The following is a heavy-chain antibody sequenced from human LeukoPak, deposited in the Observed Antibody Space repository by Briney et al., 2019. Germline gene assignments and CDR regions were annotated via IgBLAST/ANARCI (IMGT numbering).Heavy chain of an antibody. J-gene: IGHJ5*02. CDR3: ARGGYCGGDCYPGPVRNP. CDR1: GYTFTSYG. CDR2: ISAYNGNT. D-gene: IGHD2-21*02. Sequence: ASVKVSCKASGYTFTSYGISWVRQAPGQGLEWMGWISAYNGNTNYAQKLQGRVTMTIDTSTSTAYMELRSLRSDDTAVYYCARGGYCGGDCYPGPVRNPWGQGTLVTVSP. V-gene: IGHV1-18*01.